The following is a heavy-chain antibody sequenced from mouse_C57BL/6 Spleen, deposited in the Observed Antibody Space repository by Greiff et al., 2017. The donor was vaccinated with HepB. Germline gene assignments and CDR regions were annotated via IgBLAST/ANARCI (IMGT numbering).Heavy chain of an antibody. J-gene: IGHJ2*01. V-gene: IGHV1-22*01. CDR3: ASKGTGYFDY. D-gene: IGHD3-3*01. Sequence: EVQLVESGPELVKPGASVKMSCKASGYTFTDYNMHWVKQSHGKSLEWIGYINPNNGGTSYNQKFKGKATLTVNKSSSTAYMELRSLTSEDSAVYYCASKGTGYFDYWGQGTTLTVSS. CDR1: GYTFTDYN. CDR2: INPNNGGT.